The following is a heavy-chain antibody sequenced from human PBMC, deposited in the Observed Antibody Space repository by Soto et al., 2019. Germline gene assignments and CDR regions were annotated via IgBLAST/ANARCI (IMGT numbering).Heavy chain of an antibody. CDR1: GGSFSGYY. Sequence: SETLSLTCAVYGGSFSGYYWSWIRQPPGKGLEWIGEINHSGSTNYNPSLKSRVTISVDTSKNQFSLKLSSVTAADTAVYYCARRDDYVAFDIWGQGTMVTVSS. CDR2: INHSGST. CDR3: ARRDDYVAFDI. J-gene: IGHJ3*02. V-gene: IGHV4-34*01. D-gene: IGHD3-16*01.